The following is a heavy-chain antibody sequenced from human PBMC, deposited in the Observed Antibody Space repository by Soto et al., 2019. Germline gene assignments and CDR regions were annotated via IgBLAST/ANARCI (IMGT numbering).Heavy chain of an antibody. CDR1: GGSISSGGYS. J-gene: IGHJ5*02. CDR3: ARDVEYSSTDNWFDP. D-gene: IGHD6-6*01. Sequence: PSETLSLTCAVSGGSISSGGYSWSWIRQPPGKGLEWIGYICHSGSTYYNPSLKSRVTISVDRSKNQFSLKLSSVTAADTAVYYCARDVEYSSTDNWFDPWGQGTLVTVSS. V-gene: IGHV4-30-2*01. CDR2: ICHSGST.